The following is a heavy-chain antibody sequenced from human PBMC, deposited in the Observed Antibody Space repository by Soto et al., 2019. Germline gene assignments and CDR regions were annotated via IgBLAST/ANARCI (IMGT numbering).Heavy chain of an antibody. Sequence: GGSLRLSCAASGFTFDDYAMHWVRQAPGKGLEWVSGISWNSGSIGYADSVKGRFTISRDNAKNSLYLQMNSLRAEDTALYYCAKDSFSSGWYPTVFDYWGQGTLVTVSS. CDR1: GFTFDDYA. V-gene: IGHV3-9*01. D-gene: IGHD6-19*01. CDR2: ISWNSGSI. CDR3: AKDSFSSGWYPTVFDY. J-gene: IGHJ4*02.